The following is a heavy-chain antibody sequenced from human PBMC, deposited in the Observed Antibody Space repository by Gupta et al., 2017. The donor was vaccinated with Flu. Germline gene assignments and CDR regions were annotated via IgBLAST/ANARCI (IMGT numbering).Heavy chain of an antibody. CDR3: ARDLIVVVPAARANYYYYYGMDV. D-gene: IGHD2-2*01. J-gene: IGHJ6*02. CDR2: INPSGGST. CDR1: GYTFTSYY. V-gene: IGHV1-46*01. Sequence: QVQLVQSGAEVKKPGASVKVSCKASGYTFTSYYMHWVRQAPGQGLEWMGIINPSGGSTSYAQKFQGRVTMTRDTSTSTVYMELSSLRSEDTAVYYCARDLIVVVPAARANYYYYYGMDVWGQGTTVTVSS.